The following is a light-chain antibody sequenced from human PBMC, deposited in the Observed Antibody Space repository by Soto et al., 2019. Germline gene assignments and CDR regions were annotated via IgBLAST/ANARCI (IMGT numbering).Light chain of an antibody. CDR3: QQYNSYGWT. CDR1: QCISSW. CDR2: DAS. V-gene: IGKV1-5*01. Sequence: DIQMTQSPSTLSASVGDRVTITCRASQCISSWLAWYQQKPGKAPKLLIYDASSLESGVPSRFHGRGSGTEFTLPISRLPPDDFATYYCQQYNSYGWTFGQGTKVEIK. J-gene: IGKJ1*01.